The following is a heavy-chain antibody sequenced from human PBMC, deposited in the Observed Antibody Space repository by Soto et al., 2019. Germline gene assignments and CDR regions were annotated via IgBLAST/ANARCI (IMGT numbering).Heavy chain of an antibody. J-gene: IGHJ4*02. CDR2: ISAYNGNT. V-gene: IGHV1-18*01. D-gene: IGHD3-22*01. Sequence: QVQLVQSGAEVKKPGASVKVSCKASGYTFTSYGISWVRQAPGQGLEWMGWISAYNGNTNYAQKLQGRVTMTTDTPTSTSYMELMSLSSDDTAVYYCARAGPYSYDSSGYSNWGQGTLVSVSS. CDR1: GYTFTSYG. CDR3: ARAGPYSYDSSGYSN.